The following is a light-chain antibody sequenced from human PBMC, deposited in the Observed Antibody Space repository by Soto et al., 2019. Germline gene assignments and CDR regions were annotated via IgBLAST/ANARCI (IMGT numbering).Light chain of an antibody. J-gene: IGLJ3*02. CDR2: DNY. CDR1: NSNIGNKY. CDR3: GSWDSRLSVVV. V-gene: IGLV1-51*01. Sequence: QSVLTQPPSLSAAPGQKVTISCSGSNSNIGNKYVSWYQLLPGAAPKLLIYDNYKRPSGIPDRFSGSQSGTSATLGIAGLQTGDEADYYCGSWDSRLSVVVFGGGTKLTVL.